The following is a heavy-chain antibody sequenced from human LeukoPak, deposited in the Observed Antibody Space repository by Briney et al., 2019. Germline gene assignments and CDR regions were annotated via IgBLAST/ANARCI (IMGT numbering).Heavy chain of an antibody. D-gene: IGHD1-26*01. CDR1: GFTFSSYG. CDR2: IWYDGSNK. Sequence: GGSLRLYCAASGFTFSSYGMHWVRQAPGKGLEWVAVIWYDGSNKYYADSVKGRFTISRDNSKNTLYLQMNSLRAEDTAVYYCAKDGSYYGHDWFDPWGQGTLVTVSS. CDR3: AKDGSYYGHDWFDP. J-gene: IGHJ5*02. V-gene: IGHV3-33*06.